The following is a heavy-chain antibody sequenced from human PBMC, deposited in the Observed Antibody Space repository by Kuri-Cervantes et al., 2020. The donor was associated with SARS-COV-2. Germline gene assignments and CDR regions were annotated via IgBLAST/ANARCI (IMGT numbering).Heavy chain of an antibody. CDR2: ISSSGSTI. V-gene: IGHV3-11*04. J-gene: IGHJ4*02. CDR1: GFTFSDYY. Sequence: GESLKISCAASGFTFSDYYMSWIRQAPGKGLEWVSYISSSGSTIYYADSVKGRFTISRDNSKNTLYLQMNSLRAEDTAVYYCAKFGYYDFWSGYHDYWGQGTLVTVSS. D-gene: IGHD3-3*01. CDR3: AKFGYYDFWSGYHDY.